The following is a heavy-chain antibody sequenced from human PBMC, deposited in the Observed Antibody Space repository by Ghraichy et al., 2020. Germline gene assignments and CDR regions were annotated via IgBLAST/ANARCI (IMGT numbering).Heavy chain of an antibody. Sequence: LSLTCAASGFNFRSYGMHWVRQAPGKGLEWGAVIWYDESKKDYADSVKGRFTISRDNSKNTVYLHMGNMRDDDTAFYYCAKDVTGGSGRGGFDPWGQGTLVAVSS. CDR2: IWYDESKK. J-gene: IGHJ5*02. CDR1: GFNFRSYG. V-gene: IGHV3-33*06. CDR3: AKDVTGGSGRGGFDP. D-gene: IGHD6-25*01.